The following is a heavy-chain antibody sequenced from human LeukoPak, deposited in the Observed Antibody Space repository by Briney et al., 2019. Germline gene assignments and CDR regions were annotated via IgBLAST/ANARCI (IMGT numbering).Heavy chain of an antibody. J-gene: IGHJ5*02. Sequence: GGSLRLSCAASGFTFSTYGLHWVRRAPGKGLEWVAFIRFDGSNKYYADSVKGRFTISRDTSKNTLYLQMNSLRPEDTAVYYCARDLGGPVEYSSSWYNWFDPWGQGTLVTVSS. V-gene: IGHV3-30*02. CDR1: GFTFSTYG. D-gene: IGHD6-13*01. CDR3: ARDLGGPVEYSSSWYNWFDP. CDR2: IRFDGSNK.